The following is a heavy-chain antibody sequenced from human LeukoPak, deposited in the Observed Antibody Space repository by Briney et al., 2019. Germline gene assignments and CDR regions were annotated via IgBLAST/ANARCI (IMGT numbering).Heavy chain of an antibody. V-gene: IGHV1-69*04. CDR2: IIPIFGIA. CDR3: ARQCSSTSCYFEFDP. CDR1: GGTFSSYA. Sequence: SVKVSCKASGGTFSSYAVSWVRQAPGQGLEWMGRIIPIFGIANYAQKFQGRVTITADKSTSTAYMELSSLRSEDTAVYYCARQCSSTSCYFEFDPWGQGTLVTVSS. J-gene: IGHJ5*02. D-gene: IGHD2-2*01.